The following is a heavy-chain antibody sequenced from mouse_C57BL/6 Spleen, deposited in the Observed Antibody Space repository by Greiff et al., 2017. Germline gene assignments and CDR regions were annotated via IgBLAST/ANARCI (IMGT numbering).Heavy chain of an antibody. Sequence: EVHLVASGGGLVKPGGSLKLSCAASGFTFSDYGMHWVRQAPEKGLEWVAYISSGSSTIYYADTVKGRFTISRDNAKNTLFLQMTSLRSEDTAMYYCARSYSNYEGAWFAYWGQGTLVTVSA. J-gene: IGHJ3*01. CDR3: ARSYSNYEGAWFAY. V-gene: IGHV5-17*01. CDR1: GFTFSDYG. D-gene: IGHD2-5*01. CDR2: ISSGSSTI.